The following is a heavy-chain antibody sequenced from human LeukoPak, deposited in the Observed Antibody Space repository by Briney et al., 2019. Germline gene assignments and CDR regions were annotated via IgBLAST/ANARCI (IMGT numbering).Heavy chain of an antibody. CDR3: AGDRDDYGVDY. J-gene: IGHJ4*02. CDR2: IYYSGST. V-gene: IGHV4-59*01. Sequence: SETLSLTCTVSGGSISSYYCSWIRQPPGKGLEWIGYIYYSGSTNYNPSLKSRVTISVDTSKNQFSLKLSSVTAADTAVYYCAGDRDDYGVDYWGQGTLVTVSS. D-gene: IGHD4-17*01. CDR1: GGSISSYY.